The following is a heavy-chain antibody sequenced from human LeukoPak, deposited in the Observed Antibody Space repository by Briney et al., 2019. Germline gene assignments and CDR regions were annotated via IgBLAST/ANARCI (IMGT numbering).Heavy chain of an antibody. CDR1: GFTFSDYY. CDR3: ARDRIRITIFGVVITDAFDI. V-gene: IGHV3-11*01. CDR2: ISSSGSTI. D-gene: IGHD3-3*01. Sequence: GGSLRLSCAASGFTFSDYYMSWIRRAPGKGLEWVSYISSSGSTIYYADSVKGRFTISRDNAKNSLYLQMNSLRAEDTAVYYCARDRIRITIFGVVITDAFDIWGQGTMVTVSS. J-gene: IGHJ3*02.